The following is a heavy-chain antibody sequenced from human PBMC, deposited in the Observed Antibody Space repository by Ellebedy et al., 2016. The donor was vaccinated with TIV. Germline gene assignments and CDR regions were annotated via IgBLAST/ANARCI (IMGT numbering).Heavy chain of an antibody. J-gene: IGHJ3*02. CDR2: INQGGSER. D-gene: IGHD4-17*01. V-gene: IGHV3-7*01. Sequence: GESLKISCGTSGFSFRSYWMSWVRQAPGKGLKWVANINQGGSERNYVDSVKGRFTISRDNAKNSLYLEMNSLRAEDTAVYYCATDGSYGDYLSPAHAFEIWGQGTMVAVSS. CDR3: ATDGSYGDYLSPAHAFEI. CDR1: GFSFRSYW.